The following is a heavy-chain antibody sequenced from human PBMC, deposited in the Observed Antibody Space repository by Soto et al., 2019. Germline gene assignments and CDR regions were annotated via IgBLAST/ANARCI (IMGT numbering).Heavy chain of an antibody. CDR2: IWYDGSNK. D-gene: IGHD6-19*01. V-gene: IGHV3-33*01. J-gene: IGHJ3*02. CDR3: TRDPLLAVAAYDAFDI. Sequence: QVQLVESGGGVVQRGGSLRLSCAASGFTFSSYGMHWVRQAPGKGLEWVAVIWYDGSNKYYADSVKGRYTISRDDSKNTGYLQRNSLGAEDTAVYYCTRDPLLAVAAYDAFDIWGQGTSVTVSS. CDR1: GFTFSSYG.